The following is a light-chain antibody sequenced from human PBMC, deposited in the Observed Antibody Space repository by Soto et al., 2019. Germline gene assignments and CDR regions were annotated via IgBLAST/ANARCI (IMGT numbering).Light chain of an antibody. J-gene: IGKJ4*02. CDR3: QQSYSTPLT. V-gene: IGKV1-39*01. CDR1: QSISNY. CDR2: GAS. Sequence: DIQMTQSPSSLSASVGDRVTITCRASQSISNYLNWFPQKPRKGPKSLIYGASNLQSGVPSKCSGSGSGTDFTLTISSLQPEDFATYYCQQSYSTPLTFGGGTKVDIK.